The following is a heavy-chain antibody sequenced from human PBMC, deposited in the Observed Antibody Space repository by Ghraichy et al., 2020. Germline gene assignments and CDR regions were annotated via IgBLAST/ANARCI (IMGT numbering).Heavy chain of an antibody. CDR2: ISSSSGYI. V-gene: IGHV3-21*01. D-gene: IGHD4-17*01. Sequence: GESLNISCAASGFTFSRYSMNWVRQAPGKGLEWVSTISSSSGYIYYADSVKGRFTISRDNAKNSLYLQMNSLRAEDTAVYYCARGVDYGDYRVDYWGQGTLVTVSS. CDR1: GFTFSRYS. CDR3: ARGVDYGDYRVDY. J-gene: IGHJ4*02.